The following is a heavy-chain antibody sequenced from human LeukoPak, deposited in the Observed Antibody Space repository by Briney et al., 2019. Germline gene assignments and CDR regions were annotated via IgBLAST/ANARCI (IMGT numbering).Heavy chain of an antibody. V-gene: IGHV1-18*01. D-gene: IGHD3-10*01. J-gene: IGHJ3*02. CDR1: RYTFTRYG. CDR3: ARDIPDYYGSGSYYPDAFDI. Sequence: ASVKVSCKASRYTFTRYGISWVRQAPGQGLGWLGWISAYNGNTNYTQKLQGRVTMTTDTSTSTAYMELRSLRSDDTAVYSCARDIPDYYGSGSYYPDAFDIWGQGTMVTVSS. CDR2: ISAYNGNT.